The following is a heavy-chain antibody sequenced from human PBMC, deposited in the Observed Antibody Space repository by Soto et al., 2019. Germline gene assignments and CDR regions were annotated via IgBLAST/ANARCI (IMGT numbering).Heavy chain of an antibody. D-gene: IGHD2-15*01. J-gene: IGHJ3*02. CDR1: GYTFTSYA. V-gene: IGHV1-18*01. CDR3: ARGVLDSVGLVDSTSEVDAFES. CDR2: ISAYHGNT. Sequence: QVQLVQSGAEVKKPGASVKVSCKSSGYTFTSYAISWVRQAPGQGLEWMGWISAYHGNTNYALKIQGRVTMTADTTKHRAHIDLRSLGSDDTAVNYCARGVLDSVGLVDSTSEVDAFESRGQGTMVTVSS.